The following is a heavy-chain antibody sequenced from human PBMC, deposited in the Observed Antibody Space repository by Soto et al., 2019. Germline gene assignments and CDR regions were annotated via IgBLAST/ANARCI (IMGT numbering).Heavy chain of an antibody. Sequence: QVQLVQSGTEVKEPGASVKVSCRASGYTFTDYFMHWVRQAPGQGLESMGWINPSSGATTYAQTFQGRVTMTSDTSISTAYMELSGLKTDDTAVYYCARGSSTNNNWFDPWGQGTLVTVSS. J-gene: IGHJ5*02. CDR1: GYTFTDYF. CDR3: ARGSSTNNNWFDP. V-gene: IGHV1-2*02. CDR2: INPSSGAT. D-gene: IGHD2-2*01.